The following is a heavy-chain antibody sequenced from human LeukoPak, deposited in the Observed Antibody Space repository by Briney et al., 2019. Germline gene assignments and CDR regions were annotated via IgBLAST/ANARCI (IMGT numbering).Heavy chain of an antibody. J-gene: IGHJ4*02. V-gene: IGHV4-39*01. Sequence: PSETLSLTCTVSGDSISNRNYYWGWIRQPPGKGLAWIGSIYYRGSSYYNPSLRSRVTIYVDTSKNQFSLKLSFVTAADTAVYYCARLGLVGPYSSSAYYFYYWGQGALVTVSS. D-gene: IGHD6-6*01. CDR2: IYYRGSS. CDR3: ARLGLVGPYSSSAYYFYY. CDR1: GDSISNRNYY.